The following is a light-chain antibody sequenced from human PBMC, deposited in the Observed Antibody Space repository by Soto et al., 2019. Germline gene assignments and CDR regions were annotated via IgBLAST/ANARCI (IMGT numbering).Light chain of an antibody. J-gene: IGKJ1*01. V-gene: IGKV1-39*01. CDR1: QSISSY. CDR3: QQYYSYAWT. CDR2: AAS. Sequence: DMEMTQSPNSLSASVGDRFTITCRASQSISSYLNWYQQKPGKAPKLLIYAASTLQSGVPSRFSGSGSGTDFTLTISCLQSEDFATYYCQQYYSYAWTFAQGTKVDIK.